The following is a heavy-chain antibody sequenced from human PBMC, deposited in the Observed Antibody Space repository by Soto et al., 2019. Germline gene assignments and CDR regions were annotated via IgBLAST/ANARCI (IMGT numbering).Heavy chain of an antibody. V-gene: IGHV4-34*01. Sequence: PSDTLSLTCAVYGGCFSFYYWSWIRQPPGKGLEWIGEISHNGNTNYNPPLKSRATISADTSKNQFSLKLSSVAAADTAIYFCARGSGGRKELWSRRYYYSGMDVWRQGTTVTVS. CDR1: GGCFSFYY. D-gene: IGHD1-26*01. CDR3: ARGSGGRKELWSRRYYYSGMDV. CDR2: ISHNGNT. J-gene: IGHJ6*02.